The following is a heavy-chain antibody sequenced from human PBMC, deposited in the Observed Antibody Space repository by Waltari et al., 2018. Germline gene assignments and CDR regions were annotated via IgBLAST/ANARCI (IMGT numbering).Heavy chain of an antibody. Sequence: QVQLVQSGAEVKKPGASVKVSCKASGYTFTSYYMHWVRQAPGQGLEWMGIINPRCGSTSHAQKFQGRVTMTRDTSTSTVYMELSSLRSEDTAVYYCARDKNTAMVSDAFDIWGQGTMVTVSS. D-gene: IGHD5-18*01. CDR3: ARDKNTAMVSDAFDI. CDR2: INPRCGST. V-gene: IGHV1-46*01. J-gene: IGHJ3*02. CDR1: GYTFTSYY.